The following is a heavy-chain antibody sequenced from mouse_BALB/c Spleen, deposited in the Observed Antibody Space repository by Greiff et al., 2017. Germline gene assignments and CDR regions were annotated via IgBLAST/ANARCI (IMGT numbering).Heavy chain of an antibody. J-gene: IGHJ4*01. D-gene: IGHD2-2*01. Sequence: EVKLMESGPSLVKPSQTLSLTCSVTGDSITSGYWNWIRKFPGNKLEYMGYISYSGSTYYNPSLKSRISITRDTSKNQYYLQLNSVTTEDTATYYCARCYYGYDGYAMDYWGQGTSVTVSS. CDR1: GDSITSGY. CDR2: ISYSGST. V-gene: IGHV3-8*02. CDR3: ARCYYGYDGYAMDY.